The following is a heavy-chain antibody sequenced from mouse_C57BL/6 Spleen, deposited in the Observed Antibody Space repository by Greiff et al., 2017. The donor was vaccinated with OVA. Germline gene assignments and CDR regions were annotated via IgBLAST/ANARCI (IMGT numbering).Heavy chain of an antibody. CDR2: IYPGDGDT. CDR3: ARGSKGAMDY. V-gene: IGHV1-82*01. Sequence: QVQLQQSGPELVKPGASVKISCKASGYAFSSSWMNWVKQRPGKGLEWIGRIYPGDGDTNYNGKFKGKATLTADKSSSTAYMQLSSLTSEDSAVYFCARGSKGAMDYWGQGTSVTVSS. D-gene: IGHD2-5*01. J-gene: IGHJ4*01. CDR1: GYAFSSSW.